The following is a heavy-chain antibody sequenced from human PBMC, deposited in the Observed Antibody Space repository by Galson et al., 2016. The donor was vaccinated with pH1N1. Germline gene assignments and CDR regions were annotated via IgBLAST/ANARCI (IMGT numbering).Heavy chain of an antibody. CDR2: IIPIFNTA. V-gene: IGHV1-69*13. Sequence: SVKVSCKASGGTFGSYGINWVRQAPGQGLEWMGGIIPIFNTAKYAQNFQGRVTITADESTNTAYMELSSLRSEDTAVYYCAREDYYDTDLSDWYFDLWGRGTLLTVSS. D-gene: IGHD3-22*01. CDR1: GGTFGSYG. CDR3: AREDYYDTDLSDWYFDL. J-gene: IGHJ2*01.